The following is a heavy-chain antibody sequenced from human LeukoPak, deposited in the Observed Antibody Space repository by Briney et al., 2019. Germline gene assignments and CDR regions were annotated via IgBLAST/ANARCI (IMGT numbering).Heavy chain of an antibody. V-gene: IGHV4-61*01. D-gene: IGHD4-17*01. Sequence: SETLSLTCTVSGGSISSGSYYWSWIRQPPGKGLEWIGYIYYSGSTNYNPSLKSRVTISVDTSKNQFSLKLSSVTAADTAVYYCARLSYGDYDCVWGQGTMVTVSS. CDR1: GGSISSGSYY. CDR2: IYYSGST. CDR3: ARLSYGDYDCV. J-gene: IGHJ3*01.